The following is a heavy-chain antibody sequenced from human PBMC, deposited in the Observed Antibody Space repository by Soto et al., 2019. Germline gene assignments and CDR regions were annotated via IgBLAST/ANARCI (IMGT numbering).Heavy chain of an antibody. CDR2: MFYGVST. CDR1: VISINSSGYY. V-gene: IGHV4-39*01. Sequence: WETLSLTCTFSVISINSSGYYCGWIRQPPWKGLEWIGSMFYGVSTYYNPSLKSRVTVSVDTSKNQFSLNLRSVTAADTAVYYCARLPSRHLVDDRGQGTRVTV. J-gene: IGHJ4*02. D-gene: IGHD3-3*02. CDR3: ARLPSRHLVDD.